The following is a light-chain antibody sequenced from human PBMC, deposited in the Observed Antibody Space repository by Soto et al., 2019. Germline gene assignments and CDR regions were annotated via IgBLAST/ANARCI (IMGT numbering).Light chain of an antibody. CDR2: KVS. CDR1: QRLVHSDGNTY. J-gene: IGKJ4*01. Sequence: DIVMTQTPLSSPVILGQPASISFRSSQRLVHSDGNTYLSCLQQRPGQPARLLIYKVSKRFSGVPYRSSGSWAGTDFTLKSRRLEAEDVVVYDGTQVTQFLTFGGGTKVDIK. CDR3: TQVTQFLT. V-gene: IGKV2-24*01.